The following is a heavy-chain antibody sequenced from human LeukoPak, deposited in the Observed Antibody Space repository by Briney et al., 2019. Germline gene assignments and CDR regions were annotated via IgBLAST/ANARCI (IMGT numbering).Heavy chain of an antibody. V-gene: IGHV3-7*03. J-gene: IGHJ4*02. CDR3: ARARYNWNDVADY. CDR2: IKQDGGEK. Sequence: GGSLRLSCAASGFTFSSYWMSWVRQAPGKGLEWVADIKQDGGEKYYVDSVKGRFTISRDNAKNSLYLQMNSLRAEDTAVYYCARARYNWNDVADYWGQGTLVTVSS. D-gene: IGHD1-1*01. CDR1: GFTFSSYW.